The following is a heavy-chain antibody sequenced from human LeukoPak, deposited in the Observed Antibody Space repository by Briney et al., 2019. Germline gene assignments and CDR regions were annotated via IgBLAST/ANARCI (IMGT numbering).Heavy chain of an antibody. CDR3: ARDPGTLYYFDY. CDR1: GGSISSGDYY. Sequence: SETLSLTCTVSGGSISSGDYYWSWIRQPPGKGLEWIGYIYYSGSTYYNPSLKSRVTISVDTSKNQFSLRLSSVTAADTAVYYCARDPGTLYYFDYWGQGTLVTVSS. V-gene: IGHV4-30-4*08. J-gene: IGHJ4*02. CDR2: IYYSGST. D-gene: IGHD1-1*01.